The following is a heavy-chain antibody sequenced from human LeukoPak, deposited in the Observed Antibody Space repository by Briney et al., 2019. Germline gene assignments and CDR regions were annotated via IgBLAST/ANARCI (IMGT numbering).Heavy chain of an antibody. CDR1: RFTFSSYA. D-gene: IGHD5-18*01. CDR2: ISGSGGST. Sequence: PGGSLRLSCAASRFTFSSYAMSWVRQAPGKGLEWVSTISGSGGSTYYADSVKGRFTISRDNSKNTLYLQMNSLRAEDTAVYYCAKARRWIQLWFYFDYWGQGTLVTVSS. V-gene: IGHV3-23*01. J-gene: IGHJ4*02. CDR3: AKARRWIQLWFYFDY.